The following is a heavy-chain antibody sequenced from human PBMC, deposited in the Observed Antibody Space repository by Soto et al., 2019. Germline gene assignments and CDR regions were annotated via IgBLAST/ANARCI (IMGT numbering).Heavy chain of an antibody. CDR3: AKSRNAIRERGLGGFDM. CDR1: GFSFARYG. Sequence: AXGSLRLSAPASGFSFARYGMSWVRQAPGKGLEWVSSLIIGVDSTYYADSVKGRFTISRDNSNNTLYLQMNSLGAEDTAIYYCAKSRNAIRERGLGGFDMWGQGTMVTVSS. V-gene: IGHV3-23*01. J-gene: IGHJ3*02. D-gene: IGHD2-21*01. CDR2: LIIGVDST.